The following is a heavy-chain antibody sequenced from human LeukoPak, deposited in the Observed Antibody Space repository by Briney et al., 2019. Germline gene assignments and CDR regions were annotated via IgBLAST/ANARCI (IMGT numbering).Heavy chain of an antibody. J-gene: IGHJ4*02. CDR1: GGSISSGGYS. CDR3: ARGNPMYYYDSSGYYYRYYFDY. CDR2: IYHSGST. Sequence: PSQTLSLTCAVSGGSISSGGYSWSWIRQPPGTGLEWIGYIYHSGSTYYNPSLKSRVTISVDRSKNQFSLKLSSVTAADTAVYYCARGNPMYYYDSSGYYYRYYFDYWGQGTLVTVSS. V-gene: IGHV4-30-2*01. D-gene: IGHD3-22*01.